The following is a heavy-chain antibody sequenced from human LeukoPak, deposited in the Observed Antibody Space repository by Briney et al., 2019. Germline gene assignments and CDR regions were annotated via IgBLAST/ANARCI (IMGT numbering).Heavy chain of an antibody. J-gene: IGHJ4*02. CDR3: TRHVHDYVWGSYRSDFDY. V-gene: IGHV3-73*01. CDR2: IRSKANSYAT. Sequence: GGSLRLSSAASGFTFSGSAMHWVRQASGKGLEWVGRIRSKANSYATAYAASVKGRFTISRDDSKNTAYLQMNSLKTEDTAVYYCTRHVHDYVWGSYRSDFDYWGQGTLVTVSS. CDR1: GFTFSGSA. D-gene: IGHD3-16*02.